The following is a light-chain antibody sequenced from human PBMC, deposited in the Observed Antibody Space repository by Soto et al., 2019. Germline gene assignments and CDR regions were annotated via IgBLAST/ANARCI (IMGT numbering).Light chain of an antibody. J-gene: IGKJ4*01. Sequence: EIVLTQSPGTLPLSPGERATLSCRASQSVSSSYLVWYQQKPGQAPRLLIYGASSRATGIPDRFSGSGSGTDFTLTISRLEPEDFAVYYCQQYGSSPLTFGGGTKVEIK. CDR3: QQYGSSPLT. V-gene: IGKV3-20*01. CDR1: QSVSSSY. CDR2: GAS.